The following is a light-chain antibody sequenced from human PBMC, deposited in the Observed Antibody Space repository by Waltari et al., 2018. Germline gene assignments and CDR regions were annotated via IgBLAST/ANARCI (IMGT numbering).Light chain of an antibody. V-gene: IGKV3-20*01. J-gene: IGKJ3*01. Sequence: EIVLTQSPGPLSLSPGERATLSCRPSQYVSSSYLAWYQQKPGQAPRLLIYGASFRAAGIPERFSGSWSGTDFTLTISRLEPEDFAVFYCLQYGSPPFTFGPGTKVEIK. CDR1: QYVSSSY. CDR2: GAS. CDR3: LQYGSPPFT.